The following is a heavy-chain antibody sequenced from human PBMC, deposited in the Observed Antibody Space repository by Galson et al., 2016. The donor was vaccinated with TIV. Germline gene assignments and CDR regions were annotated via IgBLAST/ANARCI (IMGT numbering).Heavy chain of an antibody. CDR3: TKARGYGYGSPRDYYYGMDV. V-gene: IGHV3-9*01. J-gene: IGHJ6*02. Sequence: SLRLSCATSGFTVGDYGMHWARQAPGKGLEWVSGISSNSLSKGYTDSVKGRFTISRDNAKNSLYLHMNNLRPEDTALYYCTKARGYGYGSPRDYYYGMDVWGQGTTVTVSS. CDR2: ISSNSLSK. D-gene: IGHD5-18*01. CDR1: GFTVGDYG.